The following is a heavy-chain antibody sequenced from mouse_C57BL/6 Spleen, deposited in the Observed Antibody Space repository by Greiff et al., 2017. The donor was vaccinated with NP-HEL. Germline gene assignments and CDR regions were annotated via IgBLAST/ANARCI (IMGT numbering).Heavy chain of an antibody. CDR2: INPNNGGT. V-gene: IGHV1-26*01. Sequence: VQLQQSGPELVKPGASVKISCKASGYTFTDYYMNWVKQSHGKSLEWIGDINPNNGGTSYNQKFKGKATLTVDKSSSTAYMELRSLTSEDSAVYYCARCRWNFDYWGQGTTLTVSS. CDR1: GYTFTDYY. J-gene: IGHJ2*01. CDR3: ARCRWNFDY.